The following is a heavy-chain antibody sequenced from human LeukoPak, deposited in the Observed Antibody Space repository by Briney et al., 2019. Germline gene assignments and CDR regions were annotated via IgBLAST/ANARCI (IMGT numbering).Heavy chain of an antibody. CDR1: GYTFTSYG. Sequence: ASVKVSCKASGYTFTSYGISWVRQAPGQGLEWMGWISAYNGNTNYAQKLQGRVTMTTDTSTSTAYMELSSLRSEDTAVYYCATRTDTAMVIIWGQGTLVTVSS. CDR2: ISAYNGNT. CDR3: ATRTDTAMVII. J-gene: IGHJ4*02. V-gene: IGHV1-18*01. D-gene: IGHD5-18*01.